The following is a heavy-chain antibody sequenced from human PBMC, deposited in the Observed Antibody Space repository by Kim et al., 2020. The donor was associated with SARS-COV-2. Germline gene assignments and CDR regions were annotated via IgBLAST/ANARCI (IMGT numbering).Heavy chain of an antibody. CDR2: IYYSGST. V-gene: IGHV4-31*03. CDR1: GGSISSGGYY. CDR3: ARDQPRTNYYYGMDV. Sequence: SETLSLTCTVSGGSISSGGYYWSWIRQHPGKGLEWIGYIYYSGSTYYNPSLKSRVTISVDTSKNQFSLKLSSVTAADTAVYYCARDQPRTNYYYGMDVWGQGTTVTVSS. J-gene: IGHJ6*02.